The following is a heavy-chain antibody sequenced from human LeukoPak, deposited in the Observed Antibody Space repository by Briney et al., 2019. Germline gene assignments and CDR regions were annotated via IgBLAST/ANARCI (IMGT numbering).Heavy chain of an antibody. CDR1: GGSFSGYY. CDR3: ARSRPQIYEFWSGYYCDAFDI. D-gene: IGHD3-3*01. CDR2: INHSGST. Sequence: SETLSLTCAVYGGSFSGYYWSWIRQPPGKGLGWIGEINHSGSTNYNPSLKSRVTISVDTSKNQFSLKLSSVTAADTAVYYCARSRPQIYEFWSGYYCDAFDIWGQGTMVPVSS. J-gene: IGHJ3*02. V-gene: IGHV4-34*01.